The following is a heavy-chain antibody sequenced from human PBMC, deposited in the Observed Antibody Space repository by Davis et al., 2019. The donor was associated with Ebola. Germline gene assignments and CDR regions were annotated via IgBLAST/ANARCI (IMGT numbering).Heavy chain of an antibody. D-gene: IGHD3-3*01. J-gene: IGHJ4*02. V-gene: IGHV3-7*03. CDR3: AKTFDEDGSGYRPSDY. CDR2: IKEDGSQT. CDR1: GFTFSSYG. Sequence: GGSLRLSCAASGFTFSSYGMHWVRQAPGKGLEWVANIKEDGSQTYYVDSVKGRFTISRDNTKYSLSLQMSGLRADDTAVYYCAKTFDEDGSGYRPSDYWGQGTLVTVSS.